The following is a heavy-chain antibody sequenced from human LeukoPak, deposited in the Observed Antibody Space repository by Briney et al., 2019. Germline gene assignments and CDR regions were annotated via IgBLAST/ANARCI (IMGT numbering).Heavy chain of an antibody. J-gene: IGHJ3*02. CDR2: IYYSGST. Sequence: TSETLSLTCTVSGGSISSYYWSWIRQPPGKGLEWIGYIYYSGSTNYNPSLKSRVTISVDTSKNQFSLKLSSVTAADTAVYYCARSGEDDAFDIWGQGTMVTVSS. CDR3: ARSGEDDAFDI. D-gene: IGHD3-10*01. CDR1: GGSISSYY. V-gene: IGHV4-59*12.